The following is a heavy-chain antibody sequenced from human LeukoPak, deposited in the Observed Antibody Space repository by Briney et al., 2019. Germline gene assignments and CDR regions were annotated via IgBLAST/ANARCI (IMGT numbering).Heavy chain of an antibody. V-gene: IGHV5-51*01. J-gene: IGHJ4*02. D-gene: IGHD2-2*01. CDR2: IYPGDSDT. CDR3: ASPPTRECSSISCPLSY. CDR1: GYSFTTYW. Sequence: GESLKISCKGSGYSFTTYWIAWVRQMPGKGLEWMGIIYPGDSDTRSSPSFQGQVTISVDKSVSAAYLQWSSLKASDTAMYYCASPPTRECSSISCPLSYWGQGTLVTVSS.